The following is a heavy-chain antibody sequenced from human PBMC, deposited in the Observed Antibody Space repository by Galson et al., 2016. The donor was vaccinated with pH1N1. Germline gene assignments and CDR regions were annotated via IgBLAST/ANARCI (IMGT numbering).Heavy chain of an antibody. J-gene: IGHJ4*02. V-gene: IGHV3-21*01. Sequence: GKGRFTISRDNAKNSLYLQMNSLRVEDTSVYFCAREAGGRSSCWGQGALVTVSS. D-gene: IGHD6-19*01. CDR3: AREAGGRSSC.